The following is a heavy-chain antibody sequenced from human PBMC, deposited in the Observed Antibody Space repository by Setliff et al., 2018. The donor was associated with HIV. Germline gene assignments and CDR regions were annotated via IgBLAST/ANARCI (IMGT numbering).Heavy chain of an antibody. Sequence: GGSLRLSCAASGFTFSSYEMDWFRQAPGKGLEWVSYITGSSDTIYYADSVKGRFTISRDNAKNSLYLQMNSLRAEDTALYYCAKDISGGNYGMDVWGQGTTVTVSS. CDR2: ITGSSDTI. CDR1: GFTFSSYE. J-gene: IGHJ6*02. V-gene: IGHV3-48*03. D-gene: IGHD1-20*01. CDR3: AKDISGGNYGMDV.